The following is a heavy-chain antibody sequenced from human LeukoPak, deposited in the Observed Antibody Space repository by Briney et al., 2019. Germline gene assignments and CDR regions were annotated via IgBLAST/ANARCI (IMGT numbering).Heavy chain of an antibody. CDR2: ITGSRSSI. Sequence: PGGSLRLSCAASGFTFSSYWMSWVRQAPGKGLEWVSYITGSRSSIYYADSVRGRFTISRDNAKNSLYLQMNSLRAEDTAVYYCARDSSLDYWGQGTLVTVSS. CDR1: GFTFSSYW. J-gene: IGHJ4*02. CDR3: ARDSSLDY. V-gene: IGHV3-48*04.